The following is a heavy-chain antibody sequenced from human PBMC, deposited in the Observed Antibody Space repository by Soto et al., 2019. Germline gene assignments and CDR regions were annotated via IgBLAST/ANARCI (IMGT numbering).Heavy chain of an antibody. J-gene: IGHJ1*01. D-gene: IGHD3-3*01. V-gene: IGHV1-18*01. CDR2: ISTYNDDT. Sequence: QVQLVQSGTEVKKPGASVKVSCKASGYTFSNYGLTWVRQAPGQGLEWMGWISTYNDDTNYAQNLQGRVTMTTDTSPSRAYMELRSLRSDDTAVYYCARSDTYDFWSGERYFQHWGQGTLVTVSS. CDR1: GYTFSNYG. CDR3: ARSDTYDFWSGERYFQH.